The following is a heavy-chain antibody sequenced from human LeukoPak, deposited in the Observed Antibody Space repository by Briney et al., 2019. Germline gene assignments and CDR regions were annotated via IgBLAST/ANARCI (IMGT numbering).Heavy chain of an antibody. Sequence: PSETLSLTCTVSGGSISSYYWSWIRQPPGKGLEWIGYIYYSGSTNYNPSLKSRVTISVDTSKDQFSLKLSSVTAADTAVYYCARGSGLYCYGMDVWGQGTTVTVSS. CDR2: IYYSGST. D-gene: IGHD1-26*01. J-gene: IGHJ6*02. CDR3: ARGSGLYCYGMDV. V-gene: IGHV4-59*01. CDR1: GGSISSYY.